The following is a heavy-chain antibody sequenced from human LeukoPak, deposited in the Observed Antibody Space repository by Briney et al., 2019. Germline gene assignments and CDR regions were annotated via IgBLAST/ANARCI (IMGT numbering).Heavy chain of an antibody. J-gene: IGHJ4*02. Sequence: QPGGSLRLSCAASGFTLINYWMHWVRQTPGKGLVWVSRISSDGSETTYADSVRGRFTISRDNSKNSLYLQMNSLRTEDTALYYCAKDMGSGWQRRDYFDYWGQGTLVTVSS. D-gene: IGHD6-19*01. CDR2: ISSDGSET. CDR1: GFTLINYW. CDR3: AKDMGSGWQRRDYFDY. V-gene: IGHV3-74*01.